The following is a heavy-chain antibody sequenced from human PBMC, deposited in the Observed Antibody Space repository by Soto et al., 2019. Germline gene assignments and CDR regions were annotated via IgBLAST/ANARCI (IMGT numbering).Heavy chain of an antibody. CDR2: ITDDGRNT. D-gene: IGHD2-15*01. Sequence: QVQLVESGGGVVQPGRSLGLSCAASGFTFSSYVMQWVRQAPGKGLEWVAVITDDGRNTHYADSVKGRFTISRDNSKNTLCLQMDSRRAEDTAVYYCEKDETDVYCGGGSCDFYYGMDVWGQGTTVAVSS. CDR3: EKDETDVYCGGGSCDFYYGMDV. J-gene: IGHJ6*02. CDR1: GFTFSSYV. V-gene: IGHV3-30*04.